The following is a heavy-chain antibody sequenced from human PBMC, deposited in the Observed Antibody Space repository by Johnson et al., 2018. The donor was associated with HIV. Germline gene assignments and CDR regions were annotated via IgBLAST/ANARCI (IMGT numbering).Heavy chain of an antibody. CDR2: ISYDGSNK. CDR3: AGDGAGYNFWSDYRSDVFDI. Sequence: SGGGVVQPGRSLRLSCAASGFTFSSYAMHWVRQAPGKGLEWVAVISYDGSNKYYADSVKGRFTISRDNSENTLYLQMNSLRAGYTAVYYCAGDGAGYNFWSDYRSDVFDIWGQGTVVTVSS. V-gene: IGHV3-30-3*01. J-gene: IGHJ3*02. CDR1: GFTFSSYA. D-gene: IGHD3-3*01.